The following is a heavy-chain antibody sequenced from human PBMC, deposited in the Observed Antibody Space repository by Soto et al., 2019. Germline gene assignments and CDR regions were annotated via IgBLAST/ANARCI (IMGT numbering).Heavy chain of an antibody. CDR3: EREPTQTDCESKQNNFLDP. J-gene: IGHJ5*02. D-gene: IGHD2-21*02. CDR2: ISPYNGNT. CDR1: GYTFVDYG. V-gene: IGHV1-18*04. Sequence: QVQLVQSGVEVKKPGASVKVSCKASGYTFVDYGFSWVRQAPGQGLEWMGWISPYNGNTHYVETFQGRVTMTTDTSTCTTFIELRPFTYNDTAVYYCEREPTQTDCESKQNNFLDPWGQGTLVTGFS.